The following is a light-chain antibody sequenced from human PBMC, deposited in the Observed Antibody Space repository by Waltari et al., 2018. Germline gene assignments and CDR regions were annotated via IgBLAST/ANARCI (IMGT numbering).Light chain of an antibody. V-gene: IGLV2-8*01. CDR3: SSYAGSNNLGV. Sequence: QSALTQPPSASGSPGQSVTISCTGTSSDVAGYNNVSWYQHHPGKAPNLMIYGVTKRPSGVPDRFSGSKSGNTASLTVSGLQAEDEADYYCSSYAGSNNLGVFGTGTKVTVL. J-gene: IGLJ1*01. CDR1: SSDVAGYNN. CDR2: GVT.